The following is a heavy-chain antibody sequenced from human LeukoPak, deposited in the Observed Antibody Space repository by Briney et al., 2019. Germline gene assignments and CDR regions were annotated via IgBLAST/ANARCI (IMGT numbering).Heavy chain of an antibody. D-gene: IGHD1-26*01. CDR3: AKVYGEQYYFDY. CDR2: ISYDGSNK. CDR1: GFTFSSYG. Sequence: GRSLRLSCAASGFTFSSYGMHWVRRAPGKGLEWVAVISYDGSNKYYADSVKGRFTISRDNSKNTLYLQMNSLRAEDTAVYYCAKVYGEQYYFDYWGQGTLVTVSS. V-gene: IGHV3-30*18. J-gene: IGHJ4*02.